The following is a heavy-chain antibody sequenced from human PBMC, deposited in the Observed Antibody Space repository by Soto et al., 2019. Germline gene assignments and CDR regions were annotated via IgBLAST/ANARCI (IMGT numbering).Heavy chain of an antibody. J-gene: IGHJ4*02. D-gene: IGHD3-9*01. V-gene: IGHV3-23*01. CDR1: GVTFSSYA. Sequence: GGSLRLSCAASGVTFSSYAMSWVRQAPGKGLEWVSAISGSGGSTYYADSVKGRFTISRDNSKNTLYLQMNSLRAEDTAVYYCAKSVILTGSSPWYWGQGTLVTVSS. CDR2: ISGSGGST. CDR3: AKSVILTGSSPWY.